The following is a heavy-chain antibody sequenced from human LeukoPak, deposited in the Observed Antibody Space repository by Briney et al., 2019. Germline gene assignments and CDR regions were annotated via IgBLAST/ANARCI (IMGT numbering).Heavy chain of an antibody. J-gene: IGHJ4*02. D-gene: IGHD2-21*02. CDR2: INGNGGGS. V-gene: IGHV3-23*01. CDR3: AKDDGMTASY. Sequence: PGGSLRLSCAASGFTFSDHAMSWVRQAPAKGLEWVSSINGNGGGSYYIDSVKGRFTVSRDNSKNTLYLQMNSLRAEDTAVYYCAKDDGMTASYWGQGTLVTVSS. CDR1: GFTFSDHA.